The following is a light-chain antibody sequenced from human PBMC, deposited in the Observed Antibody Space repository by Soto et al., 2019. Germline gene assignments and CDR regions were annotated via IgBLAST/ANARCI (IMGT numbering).Light chain of an antibody. Sequence: QLVLTQPPSASGTPGQRVTISCSGSSSNIGSNTVNWYQQLPGTAPKLLIYSNNQRPSGVPDRFSGSKSGTSASLAISGLQSEDEADYYCAAWDDSLNAHNYVFGTGTKLTVL. V-gene: IGLV1-44*01. CDR1: SSNIGSNT. CDR3: AAWDDSLNAHNYV. J-gene: IGLJ1*01. CDR2: SNN.